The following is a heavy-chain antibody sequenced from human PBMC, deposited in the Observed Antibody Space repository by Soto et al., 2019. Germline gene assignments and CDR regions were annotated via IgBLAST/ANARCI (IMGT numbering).Heavy chain of an antibody. J-gene: IGHJ6*02. CDR1: GDSVSSNSAA. Sequence: SQTLSLTCDISGDSVSSNSAAWNWIRQSPSRGLEWLGRTYYRSKWYNDYAVSVKSRITINPDTSKNQFSLQLNSVTPEDTAVYYCAKSRVGIFGVVYYYYGMDVWGQGTTVTVSS. CDR2: TYYRSKWYN. V-gene: IGHV6-1*01. D-gene: IGHD3-3*01. CDR3: AKSRVGIFGVVYYYYGMDV.